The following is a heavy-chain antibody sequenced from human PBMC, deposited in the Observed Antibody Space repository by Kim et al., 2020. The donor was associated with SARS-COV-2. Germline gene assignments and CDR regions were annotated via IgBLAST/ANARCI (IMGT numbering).Heavy chain of an antibody. V-gene: IGHV4-61*01. J-gene: IGHJ4*02. CDR1: GGSVSSGSYY. Sequence: SETLSLTCTVSGGSVSSGSYYWSWIRQPPGKGLEWIGYIYYSGSTNYNPSLKSRVTISVDTPKNQFSLKVSSVTAADTAVYYCARVVRIGLDYYDTRVDYWGQGTLVTVSS. CDR2: IYYSGST. CDR3: ARVVRIGLDYYDTRVDY. D-gene: IGHD3-22*01.